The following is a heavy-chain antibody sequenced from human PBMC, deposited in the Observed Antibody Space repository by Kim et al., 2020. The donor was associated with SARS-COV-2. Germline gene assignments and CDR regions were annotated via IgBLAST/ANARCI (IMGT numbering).Heavy chain of an antibody. CDR3: ARDLYGSGSYHY. V-gene: IGHV4-30-2*01. CDR2: IYHSGST. CDR1: GGSISSGGYS. J-gene: IGHJ4*02. Sequence: SETLSLTCAVSGGSISSGGYSWSWIRQPPGKGLEWIGYIYHSGSTYYNPSLKSRVTISVDRSKNQFSLKLSSVTAADTAVYYCARDLYGSGSYHYWGQGTLVTVSS. D-gene: IGHD3-10*01.